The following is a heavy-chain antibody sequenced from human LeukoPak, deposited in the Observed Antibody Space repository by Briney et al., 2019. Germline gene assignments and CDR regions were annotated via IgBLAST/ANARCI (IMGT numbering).Heavy chain of an antibody. Sequence: GASVKVSCKASGYSYTSHYMHWVREAPGQGLEWMGLINPSGSSKLYAQKFQGRVTMPRDMSTTTDYMELSSLRSERTAVYYSTRDNSVGGIAWWFYPGGQGTLVTVSS. CDR2: INPSGSSK. D-gene: IGHD3-16*01. CDR1: GYSYTSHY. CDR3: TRDNSVGGIAWWFYP. J-gene: IGHJ5*02. V-gene: IGHV1-46*01.